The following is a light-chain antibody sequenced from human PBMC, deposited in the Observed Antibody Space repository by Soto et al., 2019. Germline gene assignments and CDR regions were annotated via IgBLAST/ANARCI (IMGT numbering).Light chain of an antibody. CDR1: QSISSW. CDR2: DAS. J-gene: IGKJ1*01. V-gene: IGKV1-5*01. CDR3: QQYNGYSRT. Sequence: DIQMTQSPSILSASVGDRVTITCRASQSISSWLAWYQQKPGKAPNLLIFDASSLERGVPSRFSGSGSGTEFTLTISSLQPDDFATYYCQQYNGYSRTFGQGTKVDIK.